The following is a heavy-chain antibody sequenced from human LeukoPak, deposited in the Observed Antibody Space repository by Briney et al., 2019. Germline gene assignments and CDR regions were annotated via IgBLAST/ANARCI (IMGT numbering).Heavy chain of an antibody. D-gene: IGHD1-26*01. CDR3: ASIRVGATSFDY. J-gene: IGHJ4*02. CDR2: IYYSGST. V-gene: IGHV4-59*01. Sequence: SETLSLACAVYGGSFSGCYWSWIRQPAGKGLEWMGHIYYSGSTNYNPSLKSRVTISVDTSKNQFSLKLSSVTAADTAVYYCASIRVGATSFDYWGQGTLVTVSS. CDR1: GGSFSGCY.